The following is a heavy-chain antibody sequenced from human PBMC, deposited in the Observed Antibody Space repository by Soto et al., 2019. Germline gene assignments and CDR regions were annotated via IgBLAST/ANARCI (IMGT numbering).Heavy chain of an antibody. Sequence: GASVKVSCKASGYTFTSYYMHWVRQAPGQGLEWMGIINPSGGSTSYAQKFQGRVTMTRDTSTSTVYMELSSLRSEDTAVYYCARERSGSSARYYYYYGMDVWGQGTTVTVSS. D-gene: IGHD1-26*01. CDR3: ARERSGSSARYYYYYGMDV. J-gene: IGHJ6*02. V-gene: IGHV1-46*01. CDR2: INPSGGST. CDR1: GYTFTSYY.